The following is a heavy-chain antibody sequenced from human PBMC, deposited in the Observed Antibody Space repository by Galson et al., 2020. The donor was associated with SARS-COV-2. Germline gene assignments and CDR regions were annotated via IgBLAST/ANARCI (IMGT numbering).Heavy chain of an antibody. D-gene: IGHD2-2*02. J-gene: IGHJ6*03. CDR2: ISSSSSYT. CDR3: ARVERGYCSSTSCYIPGYYYYMYV. V-gene: IGHV3-11*05. CDR1: GFTFSDYY. Sequence: KIGETLKISCAASGFTFSDYYMSWIRQAPGKGLEWVSYISSSSSYTNYADSVKGRFTISRDNAKNSLYLQMNSLRAEDTAVYYCARVERGYCSSTSCYIPGYYYYMYVWGKGTTVTVSS.